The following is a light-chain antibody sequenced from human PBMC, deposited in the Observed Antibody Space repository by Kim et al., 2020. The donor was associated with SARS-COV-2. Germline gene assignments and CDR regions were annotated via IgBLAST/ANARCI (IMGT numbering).Light chain of an antibody. CDR2: ADG. Sequence: GQRGTIAGSGSSSNIGSNHLYWYRHLPGTAPKLLIYADGQRPSGVPDRFSGSRSGSSASLAISGLRSEDEADYYCAAWDDSLGGRVFGGGTKLTVL. CDR3: AAWDDSLGGRV. CDR1: SSNIGSNH. J-gene: IGLJ3*02. V-gene: IGLV1-47*02.